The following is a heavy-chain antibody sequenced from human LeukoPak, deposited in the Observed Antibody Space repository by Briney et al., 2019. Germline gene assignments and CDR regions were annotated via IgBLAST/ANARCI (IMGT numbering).Heavy chain of an antibody. J-gene: IGHJ4*02. CDR3: AKALGYCSSTSCRTEDFDY. CDR1: GFAFSSNW. D-gene: IGHD2-2*01. Sequence: GGSLRLSCAASGFAFSSNWMHWVRQTPGKGLVWVSRINSGGSGTSYADSVEGRFTISRDNAKNTLYLQMNSLRAEDTAVYYCAKALGYCSSTSCRTEDFDYWGQGTLVTVSS. CDR2: INSGGSGT. V-gene: IGHV3-74*01.